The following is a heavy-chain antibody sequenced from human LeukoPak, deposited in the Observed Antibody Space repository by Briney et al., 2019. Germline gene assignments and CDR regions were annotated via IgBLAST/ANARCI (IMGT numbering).Heavy chain of an antibody. CDR2: ISYDGSSK. J-gene: IGHJ6*03. CDR3: ARRDYYYYMDV. CDR1: GFTFSTYA. V-gene: IGHV3-30*04. Sequence: GGSLRLSCAASGFTFSTYAMHWVRQAPGKGLEWVAVISYDGSSKYYADSVKGRFTISRDNSKNTLYLQMNSLRAEDTAVYYCARRDYYYYMDVWGKGTTVTISS.